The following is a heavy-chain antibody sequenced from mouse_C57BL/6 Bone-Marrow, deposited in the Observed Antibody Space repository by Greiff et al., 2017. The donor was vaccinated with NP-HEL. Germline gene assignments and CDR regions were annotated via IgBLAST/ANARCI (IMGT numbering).Heavy chain of an antibody. J-gene: IGHJ3*01. D-gene: IGHD1-1*01. CDR3: ASTNYYGSSPWFAY. Sequence: EVNVVESGGDLVKPGGSLKLSCAASGFTFSSYGMSWVRQTPDKRLEWVATISSGGSYTYYPDSVKGRFTISRDNAKNTLYLQMSSLKSEDTAMYYCASTNYYGSSPWFAYWGQGTLVTVSA. V-gene: IGHV5-6*01. CDR1: GFTFSSYG. CDR2: ISSGGSYT.